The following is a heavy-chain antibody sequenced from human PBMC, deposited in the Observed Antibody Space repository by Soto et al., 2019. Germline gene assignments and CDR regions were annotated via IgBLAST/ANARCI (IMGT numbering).Heavy chain of an antibody. CDR2: IIPIFGTA. CDR3: ARDGGRHSGGIDY. V-gene: IGHV1-69*01. D-gene: IGHD1-26*01. CDR1: GGTFSSYS. J-gene: IGHJ4*02. Sequence: QVPLVQSGAEVKKPGSSVKVSCKASGGTFSSYSINWVRQAPGQGLEWMGEIIPIFGTANYAQKFQGRVKITADESTSTAYMELSSLRSEDTAVYYCARDGGRHSGGIDYWGQGTLVTVSS.